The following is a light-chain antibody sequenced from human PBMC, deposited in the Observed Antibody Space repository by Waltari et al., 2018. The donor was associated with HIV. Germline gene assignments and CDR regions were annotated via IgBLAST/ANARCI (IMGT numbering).Light chain of an antibody. CDR3: QQYHESPRT. Sequence: ATRMTQSPPSVSAATGDTVTITCRASRDIDTHLALYQHKPGSAPHLLIYGASTLQKGVPPRFNGSGSGTSFSLTVTCLQSEDCATFFCQQYHESPRTFGQGTTVEV. V-gene: IGKV1-8*01. CDR1: RDIDTH. J-gene: IGKJ1*01. CDR2: GAS.